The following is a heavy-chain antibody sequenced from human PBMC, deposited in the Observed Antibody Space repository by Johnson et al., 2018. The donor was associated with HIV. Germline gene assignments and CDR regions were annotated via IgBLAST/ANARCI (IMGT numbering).Heavy chain of an antibody. CDR3: TRGRHSLDAFDV. J-gene: IGHJ3*01. Sequence: QLVESGGGLVQPGSSLRLSCAASGFRFDDYAMHWVRQAPGKGLEWVSGISWNSANIGSAGSVKGRFTISRDNTKNTLYLQMNSLRAEDTAVYYCTRGRHSLDAFDVWGQGTMVTVSS. CDR1: GFRFDDYA. D-gene: IGHD2-21*01. CDR2: ISWNSANI. V-gene: IGHV3-9*01.